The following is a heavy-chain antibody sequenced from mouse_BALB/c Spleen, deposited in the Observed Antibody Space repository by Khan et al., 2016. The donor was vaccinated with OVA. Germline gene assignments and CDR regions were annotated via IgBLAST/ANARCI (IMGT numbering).Heavy chain of an antibody. J-gene: IGHJ4*01. V-gene: IGHV3-1*02. Sequence: EVQLQELGPDLVKPSQSLSLTCTVTGYSITSGYSWHWIRQFPGNKLEWMGYIYHSGTINYNPSFKSRFSITRDTSKNLFFLQLNSGTTEDTATYYCARDGNYMDYWGQGTSVTVSS. CDR1: GYSITSGYS. CDR2: IYHSGTI. D-gene: IGHD2-1*01. CDR3: ARDGNYMDY.